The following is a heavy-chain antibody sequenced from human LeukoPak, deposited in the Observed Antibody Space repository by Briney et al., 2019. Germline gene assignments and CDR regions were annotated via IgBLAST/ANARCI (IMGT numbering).Heavy chain of an antibody. CDR1: GVSISSYY. D-gene: IGHD6-13*01. V-gene: IGHV4-59*01. J-gene: IGHJ4*02. CDR3: ARVGSIAAAGTPDY. CDR2: IYYSGST. Sequence: SETLSLTCTVSGVSISSYYWSWIRQPPGKGLEWIGYIYYSGSTNYNPSLKSRVTISVDTSKNQFSLKLSSVTAADTAVYYCARVGSIAAAGTPDYWGQGTLVTVSS.